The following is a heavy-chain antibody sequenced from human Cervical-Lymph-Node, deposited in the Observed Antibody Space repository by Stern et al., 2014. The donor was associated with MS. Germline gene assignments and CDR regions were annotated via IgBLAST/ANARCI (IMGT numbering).Heavy chain of an antibody. D-gene: IGHD3-10*01. V-gene: IGHV4-4*02. CDR2: IYHSGDT. CDR1: GGSISSRNW. J-gene: IGHJ6*02. CDR3: ASSGVPYGMDV. Sequence: VQLEESGPGLVKPSGTLSLTCAVSGGSISSRNWWSWVRQPPGKGLEWIGEIYHSGDTNYNPSLKSRVTISVDKSKNQFSLKLSFVTAADTAVYFCASSGVPYGMDVWGQGTTVTVSS.